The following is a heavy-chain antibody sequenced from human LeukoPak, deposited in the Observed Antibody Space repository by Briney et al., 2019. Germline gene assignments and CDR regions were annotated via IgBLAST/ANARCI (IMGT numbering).Heavy chain of an antibody. CDR3: ARLQWLSTPFFDY. J-gene: IGHJ4*02. Sequence: SQTLSLTCTVSGASISSGSYYWSWIRQPAGKGLEWIGRVYTSGSTNYNPSLKSRVNISLDTPKNQFSLKLISVTAADTAVYFCARLQWLSTPFFDYWGQGTLVTVSS. CDR2: VYTSGST. D-gene: IGHD6-19*01. V-gene: IGHV4-61*02. CDR1: GASISSGSYY.